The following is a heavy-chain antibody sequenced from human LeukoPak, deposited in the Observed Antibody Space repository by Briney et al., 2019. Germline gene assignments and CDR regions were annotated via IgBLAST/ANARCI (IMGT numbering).Heavy chain of an antibody. CDR3: ARIHAGNPDY. V-gene: IGHV3-74*01. D-gene: IGHD5-18*01. Sequence: GGFLRLSCAASGFTVSSNYMSRVRQAPGKGLVWVSRINSDGFSISYADSVKGRFTISRDNAKNTLYLQMNSLRTEDTAVYYCARIHAGNPDYWGQGTRVTVSS. CDR1: GFTVSSNY. J-gene: IGHJ4*02. CDR2: INSDGFSI.